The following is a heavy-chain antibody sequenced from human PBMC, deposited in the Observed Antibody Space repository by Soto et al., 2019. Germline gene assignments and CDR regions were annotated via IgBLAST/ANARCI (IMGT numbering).Heavy chain of an antibody. CDR3: ATDPFYDSSGYYSLHFDY. Sequence: ASVKVSCKVSGYTLTYFAVHWVRQAPGQRLEWMGWINAGTGNRKYSQQLQDRVTITRDTSASTTYMELSSLISEDTAVYYCATDPFYDSSGYYSLHFDYWGQGTLVTVYS. J-gene: IGHJ4*02. V-gene: IGHV1-3*01. CDR2: INAGTGNR. D-gene: IGHD3-22*01. CDR1: GYTLTYFA.